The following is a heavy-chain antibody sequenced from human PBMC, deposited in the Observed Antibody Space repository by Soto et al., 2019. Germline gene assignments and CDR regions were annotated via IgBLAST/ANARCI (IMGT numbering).Heavy chain of an antibody. Sequence: GSLRLSCAASGFTVSSNYMSWVRQAPGKGLEWVSVIYSGGSTYYADSVKGRFTISRDNSKNTLYLQMNSLRAEDTAVYYCATLGPTSSSWYGYYYYGMDVWGQGTTVTVSS. J-gene: IGHJ6*02. D-gene: IGHD6-13*01. CDR1: GFTVSSNY. V-gene: IGHV3-53*01. CDR3: ATLGPTSSSWYGYYYYGMDV. CDR2: IYSGGST.